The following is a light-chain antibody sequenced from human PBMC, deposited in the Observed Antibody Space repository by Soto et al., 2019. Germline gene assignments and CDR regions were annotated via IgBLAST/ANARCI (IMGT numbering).Light chain of an antibody. CDR2: GAS. V-gene: IGKV3-15*01. CDR3: QHYHNWPPWT. Sequence: EIVMTQSPATLSVSPGERATLSCRASQSISSNLAWYQQKPGQAPRLLIYGASTRATGIPARFRGSGSGTEFTLTIISLQSEDFAVYFRQHYHNWPPWTFGQGTKVDIK. CDR1: QSISSN. J-gene: IGKJ1*01.